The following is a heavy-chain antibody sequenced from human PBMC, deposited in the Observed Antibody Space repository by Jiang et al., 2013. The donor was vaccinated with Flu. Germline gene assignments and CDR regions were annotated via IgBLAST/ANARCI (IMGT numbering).Heavy chain of an antibody. CDR3: ARLPALGYYYYGMDV. V-gene: IGHV3-7*03. CDR1: GFTFSSYW. D-gene: IGHD3-16*01. Sequence: VQLLESGGGLVQPGGSLRLSCAASGFTFSSYWMSWVRQAPGKGLEWVANIKQDGSEKYYVDSVKGRFTISRDNAKNSLYLQMNSLRAEDTAVYYCARLPALGYYYYGMDVWGKGTTVTVSS. CDR2: IKQDGSEK. J-gene: IGHJ6*04.